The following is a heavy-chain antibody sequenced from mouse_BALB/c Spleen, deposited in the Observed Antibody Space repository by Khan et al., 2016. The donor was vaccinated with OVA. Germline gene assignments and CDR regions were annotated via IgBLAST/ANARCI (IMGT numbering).Heavy chain of an antibody. CDR3: TRHGYVAWFTY. V-gene: IGHV1S135*01. J-gene: IGHJ3*01. D-gene: IGHD2-2*01. Sequence: VQLQQSGPELMKPGTSVKISCKASGYSFTTYYIHWVMQSHGKSLEWIGYIDPFSGDTTFNQKFKGKATLTVDKSSSTAYIHLSNLTSEDSAIXYCTRHGYVAWFTYWGQGTLVTVSA. CDR2: IDPFSGDT. CDR1: GYSFTTYY.